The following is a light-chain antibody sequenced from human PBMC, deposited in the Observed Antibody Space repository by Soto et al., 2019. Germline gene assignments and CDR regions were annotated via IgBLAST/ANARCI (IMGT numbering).Light chain of an antibody. CDR2: YAS. CDR3: QPHNDWVKT. CDR1: QSVDNK. J-gene: IGKJ2*01. Sequence: EIVMTQSPATLSVSPGERATLSCRASQSVDNKLAWYQQRPGQAPRLLIYYASNRATGVPARFSGSGFGTEFTLTISSLQAEDFAVYYCQPHNDWVKTFGQGTRLEI. V-gene: IGKV3D-15*01.